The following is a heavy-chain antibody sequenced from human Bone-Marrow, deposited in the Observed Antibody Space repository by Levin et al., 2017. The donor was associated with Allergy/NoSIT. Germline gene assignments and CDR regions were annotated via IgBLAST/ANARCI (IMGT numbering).Heavy chain of an antibody. CDR3: ARGYSTYSSFDH. CDR2: ISESGDST. Sequence: PGESLKISCTASGFTFSSYAMSWVRQAPGKGLEWVSSISESGDSTNYAASGKGRFTISRDNAKNTQYLQMSSLRADDTAVYYCARGYSTYSSFDHWGQGTLVTVSS. J-gene: IGHJ4*02. D-gene: IGHD6-19*01. V-gene: IGHV3-23*01. CDR1: GFTFSSYA.